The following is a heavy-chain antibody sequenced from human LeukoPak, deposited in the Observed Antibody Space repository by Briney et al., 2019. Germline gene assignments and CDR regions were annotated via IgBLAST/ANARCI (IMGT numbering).Heavy chain of an antibody. D-gene: IGHD4-17*01. CDR1: GYNFPNYW. Sequence: GESLKISCKGSGYNFPNYWIAWVRQMPGKGLEWMGIIYPGDSDTRYSPSFQGQVTMSADKSISTAYPQWSSLKASDTAMYYCARQGQYGDHDYWGQGTLVTVSS. V-gene: IGHV5-51*01. CDR3: ARQGQYGDHDY. CDR2: IYPGDSDT. J-gene: IGHJ4*02.